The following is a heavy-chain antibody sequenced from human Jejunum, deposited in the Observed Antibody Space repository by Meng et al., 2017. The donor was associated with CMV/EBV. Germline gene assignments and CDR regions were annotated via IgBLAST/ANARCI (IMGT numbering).Heavy chain of an antibody. J-gene: IGHJ4*02. CDR1: GLTVSTYS. CDR3: VKDRTPDGLFEFDF. Sequence: SGLTVSTYSMNWVRQAPGKGLEWVSIIYGSGSTTIYAASVQGRFTISRDNSRNVVYLQMNSLRADDSGIYYCVKDRTPDGLFEFDFWGQGTPVTVSS. D-gene: IGHD1-14*01. V-gene: IGHV3-23*03. CDR2: IYGSGSTT.